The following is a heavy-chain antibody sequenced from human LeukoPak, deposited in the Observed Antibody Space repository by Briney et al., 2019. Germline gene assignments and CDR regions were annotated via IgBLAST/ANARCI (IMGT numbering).Heavy chain of an antibody. D-gene: IGHD6-13*01. Sequence: GESLRLSCAASGFTFSYYWMTWVRQAPGKGLEWVANINQDGSDIYYVDSLKGRFTISRDNAKNSLYLQMNSLRADDTAVYFCARDRNSSWYELAYWGQGTLVTVSS. CDR2: INQDGSDI. CDR3: ARDRNSSWYELAY. J-gene: IGHJ4*02. CDR1: GFTFSYYW. V-gene: IGHV3-7*01.